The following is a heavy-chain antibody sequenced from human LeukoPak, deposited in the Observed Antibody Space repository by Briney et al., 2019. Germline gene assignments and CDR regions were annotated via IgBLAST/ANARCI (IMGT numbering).Heavy chain of an antibody. CDR3: AKNPTRWELLFNFDC. CDR2: ISGSGGST. CDR1: GFTFSSYA. J-gene: IGHJ4*02. D-gene: IGHD1-26*01. V-gene: IGHV3-23*01. Sequence: GGSLRLSCAASGFTFSSYAMSWVRQAPGKGLEWVSAISGSGGSTYYADSVKGRFTISRDNSKNTLYLQMNSLRAEDTAVYYCAKNPTRWELLFNFDCWGQGRLVNVSS.